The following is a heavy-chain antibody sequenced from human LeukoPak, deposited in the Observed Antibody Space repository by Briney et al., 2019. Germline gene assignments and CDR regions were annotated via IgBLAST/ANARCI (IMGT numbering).Heavy chain of an antibody. J-gene: IGHJ6*04. CDR1: GFTFSSYA. CDR2: ISGSGGST. Sequence: QPGGSLRLSCAASGFTFSSYAMHWVRQAPGKGLEWVSAISGSGGSTYYADSVKGRFTISRDNSKNTLYLQMNSLRAEDTAVYYCAKDLRYCSGGSCYSGTPLSRMDVWGKGTTVTVSS. V-gene: IGHV3-23*01. CDR3: AKDLRYCSGGSCYSGTPLSRMDV. D-gene: IGHD2-15*01.